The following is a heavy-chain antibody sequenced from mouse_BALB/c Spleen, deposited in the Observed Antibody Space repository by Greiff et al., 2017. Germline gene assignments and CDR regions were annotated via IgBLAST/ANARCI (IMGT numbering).Heavy chain of an antibody. Sequence: EVKLMESGPGLVKPSQSLSLTCSVTGYSITSGYYWNWIRQFPGNKLEWMGYISYDGRNNYHPSLKNRISITRDTSKNQFFLKLNSVTTEDTATDYCAREGVYDYAAMDYWGQGTSVTVSS. CDR1: GYSITSGYY. CDR3: AREGVYDYAAMDY. J-gene: IGHJ4*01. D-gene: IGHD2-4*01. CDR2: ISYDGRN. V-gene: IGHV3-6*02.